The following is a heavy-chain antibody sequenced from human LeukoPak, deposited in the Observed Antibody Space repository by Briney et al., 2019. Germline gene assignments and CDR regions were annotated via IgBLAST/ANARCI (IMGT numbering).Heavy chain of an antibody. D-gene: IGHD3-22*01. Sequence: TSETLSLTCSAYGVSFGGYFWSWIRQPPGEGLEWIGEVNHSGSTNYNPSLKSRVTISVDTSRTQFSLNLRSVTAADTAMYYCARGPPLAYYGTGGYYFFDYWGQGILVTVSP. CDR3: ARGPPLAYYGTGGYYFFDY. CDR1: GVSFGGYF. CDR2: VNHSGST. J-gene: IGHJ4*02. V-gene: IGHV4-34*01.